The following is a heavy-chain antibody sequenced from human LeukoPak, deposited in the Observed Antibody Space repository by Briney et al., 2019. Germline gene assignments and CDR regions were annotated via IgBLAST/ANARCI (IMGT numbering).Heavy chain of an antibody. D-gene: IGHD5-12*01. Sequence: GQSLRLSCAVSGFTFSSYEMNWVRHPPAKGLEWVSYISSSGSNIYYADSVKGRFTISRDNAKNSLYLQMNSLRAEDTAVYYCAREHRDIVATTFDYWGQGTLVTVSS. CDR1: GFTFSSYE. CDR2: ISSSGSNI. V-gene: IGHV3-48*03. J-gene: IGHJ4*02. CDR3: AREHRDIVATTFDY.